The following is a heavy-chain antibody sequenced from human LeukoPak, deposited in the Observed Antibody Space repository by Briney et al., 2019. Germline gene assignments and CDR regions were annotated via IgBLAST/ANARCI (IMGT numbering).Heavy chain of an antibody. J-gene: IGHJ4*02. CDR3: AKATPIAAAGYFDF. CDR2: IRGSGDST. V-gene: IGHV3-23*01. CDR1: GFTFSTYA. D-gene: IGHD6-13*01. Sequence: GGSLRLSCAASGFTFSTYAMSWVRQAPGKGLEWVSAIRGSGDSTYYANSVEGRFTISRDNSKNTLYLQMNSLRAEGTAIYYCAKATPIAAAGYFDFWGQGTLVTVSS.